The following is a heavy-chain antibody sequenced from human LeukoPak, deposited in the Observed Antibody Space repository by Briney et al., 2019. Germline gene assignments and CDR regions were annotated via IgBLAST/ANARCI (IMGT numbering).Heavy chain of an antibody. CDR3: AKDRGIVGPLDV. D-gene: IGHD3-22*01. CDR2: ISSSSRYI. CDR1: GFTFSSYS. J-gene: IGHJ6*04. Sequence: GGSLRLSCAASGFTFSSYSMNWVRQAPGKGLEWVSCISSSSRYIYYADSVKGRFTISRDNSKNTLYLQMNSLRAEDTAVYYCAKDRGIVGPLDVWGKGTTVTVSS. V-gene: IGHV3-21*04.